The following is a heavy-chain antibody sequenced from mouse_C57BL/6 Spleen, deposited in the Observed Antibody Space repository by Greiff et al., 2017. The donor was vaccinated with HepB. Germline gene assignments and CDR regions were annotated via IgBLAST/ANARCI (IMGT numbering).Heavy chain of an antibody. CDR2: ISGGGGNT. V-gene: IGHV5-9*01. Sequence: EVKVEESGGGLVKPGGSLKLSCAASGFTFSSYTMSWVRQTPEKRLEWVATISGGGGNTYYPDSVKGRFTISRDNAKNTLYLQMSSLRSEDTALYYCARQGSNYERAMDYWGQGTSVTVSS. CDR3: ARQGSNYERAMDY. CDR1: GFTFSSYT. D-gene: IGHD2-5*01. J-gene: IGHJ4*01.